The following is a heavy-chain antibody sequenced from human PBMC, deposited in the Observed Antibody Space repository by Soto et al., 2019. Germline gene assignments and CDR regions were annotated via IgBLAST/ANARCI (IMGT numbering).Heavy chain of an antibody. CDR2: ISTLNGNT. Sequence: QAQLVQSGAEVKKPGASVNVSCKASGYDYVTYAITWVRQRPGQGLEWLGWISTLNGNTNYAQNFTGRVTMTTGTSTRIVDLELRALRSDHTEVYCCARRVQVWLPDSYGMDVWGQETAATVSS. V-gene: IGHV1-18*01. CDR3: ARRVQVWLPDSYGMDV. J-gene: IGHJ6*02. D-gene: IGHD5-18*01. CDR1: GYDYVTYA.